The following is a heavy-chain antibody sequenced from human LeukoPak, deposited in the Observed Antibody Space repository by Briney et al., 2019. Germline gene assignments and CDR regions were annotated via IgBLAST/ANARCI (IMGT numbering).Heavy chain of an antibody. CDR3: ARRNSSGFDY. CDR2: IYTSGNT. D-gene: IGHD6-19*01. CDR1: GGSISSGGYY. J-gene: IGHJ4*02. V-gene: IGHV4-61*02. Sequence: SETLSLTCTVSGGSISSGGYYWSWIRQPAGKGLEWIGRIYTSGNTNYNPSLKSRATISVDTSKNQFSLELSSVTAADTAVYYCARRNSSGFDYWGQGTLVTVSS.